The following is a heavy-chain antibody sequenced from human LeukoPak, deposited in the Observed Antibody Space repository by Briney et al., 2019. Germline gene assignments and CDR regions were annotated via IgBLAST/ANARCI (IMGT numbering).Heavy chain of an antibody. CDR3: AKAPYCGGDCYSHDFQH. J-gene: IGHJ1*01. V-gene: IGHV3-23*01. Sequence: GGSLRLSCAASGFSFNSYAMTWVRRAPGKGLEWVSTIDPNGHSPYYADSVKGRFTMSRDNSKNTLYLQMNSLRAEDTAVYYCAKAPYCGGDCYSHDFQHWGQGTLVTVSS. D-gene: IGHD2-21*02. CDR1: GFSFNSYA. CDR2: IDPNGHSP.